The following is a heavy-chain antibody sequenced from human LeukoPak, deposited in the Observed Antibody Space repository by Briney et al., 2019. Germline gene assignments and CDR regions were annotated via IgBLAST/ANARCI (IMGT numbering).Heavy chain of an antibody. CDR1: GFTFSSYG. J-gene: IGHJ6*02. D-gene: IGHD6-19*01. CDR3: AKIAVAGSYGMDV. V-gene: IGHV3-30*18. Sequence: QPRRSLRLSCAASGFTFSSYGMHWVRQAPGKGLEWVAVISYDGSNKYYADSVKGRFTISRDNSKNTLYLQMNSLRAEDTAVYYCAKIAVAGSYGMDVWGQGTTVTVSS. CDR2: ISYDGSNK.